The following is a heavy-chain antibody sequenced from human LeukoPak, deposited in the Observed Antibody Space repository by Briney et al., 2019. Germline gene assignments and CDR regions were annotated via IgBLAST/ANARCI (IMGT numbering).Heavy chain of an antibody. Sequence: GGSLRLSCAASGFTFSRFWMSWVRQAPGKGLEWVSGISGSGGSTYHADSVKGRFTISRDNSKNTLYLQMNSLRAEDTAVYYCARVDILTGYYFDYWGQGTLVTVSS. CDR3: ARVDILTGYYFDY. J-gene: IGHJ4*02. V-gene: IGHV3-23*01. CDR2: ISGSGGST. CDR1: GFTFSRFW. D-gene: IGHD3-9*01.